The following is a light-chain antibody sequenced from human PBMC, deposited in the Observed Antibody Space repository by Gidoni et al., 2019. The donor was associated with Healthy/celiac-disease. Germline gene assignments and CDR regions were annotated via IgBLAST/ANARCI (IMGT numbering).Light chain of an antibody. Sequence: IVLTQSPGTLSLSPGERATLSCRASQSVSSSYFAWYQQKPGQAPRLLIYGASSRATGIPDRFSGSGSGTDFTLTISRLEPEDFAVYYCQQYGSSPKTFXQXTKVEIK. J-gene: IGKJ1*01. CDR3: QQYGSSPKT. V-gene: IGKV3-20*01. CDR1: QSVSSSY. CDR2: GAS.